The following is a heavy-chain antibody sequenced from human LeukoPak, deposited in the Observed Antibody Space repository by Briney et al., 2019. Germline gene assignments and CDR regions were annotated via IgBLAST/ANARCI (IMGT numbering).Heavy chain of an antibody. V-gene: IGHV3-23*01. Sequence: GGSLRLSCAASGFTFSSYAMSWVRQAPGKGLEWVSVISASGDSTYYADSVKGRFTISRDNSKNTLYLQMNSLRVEDTAVYYCAKGKQQLVRNWFDPWGQGTLVTVSS. D-gene: IGHD6-13*01. CDR3: AKGKQQLVRNWFDP. CDR2: ISASGDST. J-gene: IGHJ5*02. CDR1: GFTFSSYA.